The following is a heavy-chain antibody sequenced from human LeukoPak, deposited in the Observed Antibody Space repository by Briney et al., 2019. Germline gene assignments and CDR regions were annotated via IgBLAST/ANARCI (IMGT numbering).Heavy chain of an antibody. Sequence: GGSLRLSCAASGFTFSSYAMSWVRQAPGKGLEWVSGISGSGGSGGRTYYADSVKGRFTISRDNAKNSLYLQMTSLRAEDTALYYCAKGHYGSGNTLVFFDIWGQGTMVTVSS. CDR1: GFTFSSYA. V-gene: IGHV3-23*01. CDR2: ISGSGGSGGRT. J-gene: IGHJ3*02. CDR3: AKGHYGSGNTLVFFDI. D-gene: IGHD3-10*01.